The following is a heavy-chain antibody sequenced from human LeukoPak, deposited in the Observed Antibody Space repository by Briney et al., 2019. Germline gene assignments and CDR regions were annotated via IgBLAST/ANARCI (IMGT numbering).Heavy chain of an antibody. CDR1: GGSISSSSYY. CDR3: ARDSGSYYDHFDY. V-gene: IGHV4-39*07. Sequence: SETLSLTCTVSGGSISSSSYYWGWIRQPPGKGLEWIGSIYYSGSTYYNPSLKSRVTISVDTSKNQFSLKLSSVTAADTAVYYCARDSGSYYDHFDYWGQGTLVTVSS. D-gene: IGHD1-26*01. J-gene: IGHJ4*02. CDR2: IYYSGST.